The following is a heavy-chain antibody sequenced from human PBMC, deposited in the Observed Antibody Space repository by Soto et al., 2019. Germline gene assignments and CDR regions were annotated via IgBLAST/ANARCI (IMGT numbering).Heavy chain of an antibody. Sequence: QVQLVQSGAEVKKPGASVKVSCKASGYTFTGYYMHWVRQAPGQGLEWMGWINPNSGGTNYAQKFQGWVTMTRDTSISTAYMELSRLRSDDTAVYYCARGAWVEMATTNRAFDYWGQGTLVTVSS. J-gene: IGHJ4*02. CDR1: GYTFTGYY. D-gene: IGHD2-21*01. CDR2: INPNSGGT. CDR3: ARGAWVEMATTNRAFDY. V-gene: IGHV1-2*04.